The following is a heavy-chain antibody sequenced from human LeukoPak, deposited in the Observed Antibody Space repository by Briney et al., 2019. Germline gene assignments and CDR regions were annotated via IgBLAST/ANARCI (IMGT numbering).Heavy chain of an antibody. CDR3: ARGNYYDSSGYSHRLDP. CDR2: INPSGGST. CDR1: GYTFTSYY. V-gene: IGHV1-46*01. D-gene: IGHD3-22*01. Sequence: ASVKVSCKAPGYTFTSYYMHWVRQAPGQGLEWMGIINPSGGSTSYAQKFQGRVTITADESTSTAYMELSSLRSEDTAVYYCARGNYYDSSGYSHRLDPWGQGTLVTVSS. J-gene: IGHJ5*02.